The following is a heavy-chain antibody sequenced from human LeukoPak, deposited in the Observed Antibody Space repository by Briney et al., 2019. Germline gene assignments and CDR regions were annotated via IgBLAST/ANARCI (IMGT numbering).Heavy chain of an antibody. V-gene: IGHV3-66*01. J-gene: IGHJ4*02. CDR1: GLTFSSTY. CDR3: ARRPDYGGTPTFDY. CDR2: IYSDGST. D-gene: IGHD4-23*01. Sequence: GGSLRLSCAASGLTFSSTYMSWVRQAPGKGLEWVTVIYSDGSTYYADSVKGRFTISRDNSKNTLYLQMNSLRAEDTAVYFCARRPDYGGTPTFDYWGQGTLVTVSS.